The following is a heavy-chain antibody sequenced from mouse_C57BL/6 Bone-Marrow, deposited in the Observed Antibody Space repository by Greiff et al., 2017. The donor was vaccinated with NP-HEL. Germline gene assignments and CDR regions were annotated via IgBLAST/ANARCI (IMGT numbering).Heavy chain of an antibody. CDR2: IYPGDGGT. J-gene: IGHJ4*01. V-gene: IGHV1-82*01. CDR3: AREGWASDY. D-gene: IGHD3-2*02. Sequence: VQLQESGPELVKPGASVKISCKASGYAFSSSWMNWVKQRPGKGLEWIGRIYPGDGGTNYNGTFKGKATMTADKSSSTAYMQLSSLTSEDSAFYVCAREGWASDYWGQGTSVTVSS. CDR1: GYAFSSSW.